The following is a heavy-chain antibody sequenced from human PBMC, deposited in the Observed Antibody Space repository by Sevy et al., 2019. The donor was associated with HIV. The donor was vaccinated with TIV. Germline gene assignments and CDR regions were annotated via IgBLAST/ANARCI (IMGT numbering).Heavy chain of an antibody. CDR2: LSFGCGEI. V-gene: IGHV3-23*01. CDR3: AREGCTKPHDY. Sequence: GGSLTLSCAASGFTFSKYSMSWVRQPPGKGLEWVSTLSFGCGEINYADSVKGRFTISRDNSKSSVYLQMNNLRPEATAVYYCAREGCTKPHDYWGQGTLVTVSS. J-gene: IGHJ4*02. CDR1: GFTFSKYS. D-gene: IGHD2-8*01.